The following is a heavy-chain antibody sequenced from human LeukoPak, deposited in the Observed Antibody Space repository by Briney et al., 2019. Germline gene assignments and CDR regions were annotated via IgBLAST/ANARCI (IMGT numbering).Heavy chain of an antibody. Sequence: ASVKVSCKASGYTFTSYDINWVRLATGQGLEWMGWMNPNSGNTGYAQKFQGRVTITRNTSISTAYMELSSLRSEDTAVYYCARVSGESEYYYDSSGSYYFDYWGQGTLVTVSS. CDR3: ARVSGESEYYYDSSGSYYFDY. CDR2: MNPNSGNT. D-gene: IGHD3-22*01. CDR1: GYTFTSYD. V-gene: IGHV1-8*03. J-gene: IGHJ4*02.